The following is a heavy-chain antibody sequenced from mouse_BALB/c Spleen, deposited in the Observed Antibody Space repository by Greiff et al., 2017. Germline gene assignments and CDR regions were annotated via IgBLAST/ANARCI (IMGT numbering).Heavy chain of an antibody. Sequence: EVQRVESGGGLVQPGGSLKLSCAASGFTFSSYGMSWVRQTPDKRLELVATINSNGGSTYYPDSVKGRFTISRDNAKNTLYLQMSSLKSEDTAMYYCARDAYDYDGDWYFDVWGAGTTVTVSS. D-gene: IGHD2-4*01. CDR2: INSNGGST. CDR3: ARDAYDYDGDWYFDV. V-gene: IGHV5-6-3*01. J-gene: IGHJ1*01. CDR1: GFTFSSYG.